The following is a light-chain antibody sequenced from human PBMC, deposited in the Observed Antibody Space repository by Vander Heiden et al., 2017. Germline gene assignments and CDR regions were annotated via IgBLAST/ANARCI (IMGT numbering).Light chain of an antibody. CDR3: QQYGTSPVT. V-gene: IGKV3-20*01. CDR1: QSVNTNF. J-gene: IGKJ5*01. CDR2: GAS. Sequence: VLTQSPDTLSLSPGERATLSCTASQSVNTNFLAWYQQKPGQAPRLLMSGASTRATGVPDRFSGSGSGTDFTLIISRLESEDCAVYFCQQYGTSPVTFGQGTRVELK.